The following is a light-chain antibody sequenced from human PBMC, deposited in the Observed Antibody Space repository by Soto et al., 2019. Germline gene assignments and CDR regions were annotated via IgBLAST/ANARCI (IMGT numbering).Light chain of an antibody. CDR2: DVS. V-gene: IGLV2-14*03. J-gene: IGLJ1*01. CDR3: SSYTSTSTQV. CDR1: NSDVGDYRS. Sequence: SVLTQPASVSGSPGQSITISCTGTNSDVGDYRSVSWYQQHPGKAPKLVIYDVSNRPSGVSYRFSGSKSGNTASLTISGLQAEDEADYYCSSYTSTSTQVFGTGTKVTVL.